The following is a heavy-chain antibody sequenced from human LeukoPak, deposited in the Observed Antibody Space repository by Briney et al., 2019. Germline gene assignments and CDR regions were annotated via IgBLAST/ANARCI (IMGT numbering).Heavy chain of an antibody. CDR1: GYTFTTYH. CDR3: GFGSYSGLDYMDV. CDR2: ISAYNGNT. Sequence: RASVKVPCKASGYTFTTYHISWVRQAPGQGLEWLGWISAYNGNTNYAQKVQGRVTMTTDTSTSTAYMELRSLRSDDTAVYYCGFGSYSGLDYMDVWGKGTTVTVSS. V-gene: IGHV1-18*01. J-gene: IGHJ6*03. D-gene: IGHD1-26*01.